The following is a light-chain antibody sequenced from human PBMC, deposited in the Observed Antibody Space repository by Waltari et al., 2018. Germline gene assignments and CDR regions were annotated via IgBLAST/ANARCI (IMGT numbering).Light chain of an antibody. CDR2: GNN. Sequence: SEMTQDPAVSGAWGQTVRITCQGDSARSYYASGYKQKQGEAPVLVIYGNNNRPSGIPNRFSGSSLRNTASLTITGAQAEDEADYYCNSRDSSGDHVVFGVGTKVTVL. CDR1: SARSYY. J-gene: IGLJ3*02. V-gene: IGLV3-19*01. CDR3: NSRDSSGDHVV.